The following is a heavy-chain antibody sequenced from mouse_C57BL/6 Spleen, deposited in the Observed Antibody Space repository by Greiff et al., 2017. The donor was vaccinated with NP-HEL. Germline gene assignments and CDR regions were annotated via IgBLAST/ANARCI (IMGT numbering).Heavy chain of an antibody. J-gene: IGHJ2*01. CDR3: ARPNSPYYYGSSSYYCDY. V-gene: IGHV5-17*01. D-gene: IGHD1-1*01. Sequence: DVKLVESGGGLVKPGGSLKLSCAASGFTFSDYGMHWVRQAPEKGLEWVAYISSGSSTIYYADTVKGRFTISRDNAKNTLFLQMTSLRSEDTAMYYCARPNSPYYYGSSSYYCDYWGQGTTLTVSS. CDR1: GFTFSDYG. CDR2: ISSGSSTI.